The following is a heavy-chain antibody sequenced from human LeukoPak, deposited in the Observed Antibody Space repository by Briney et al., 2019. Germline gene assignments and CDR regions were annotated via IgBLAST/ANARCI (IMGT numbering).Heavy chain of an antibody. CDR3: TTDSGYSYGPHMDV. V-gene: IGHV3-15*01. Sequence: PGGSLRLSCAASGFTFSNAWMSWVRQAPGKGLEWVGRIKSKTDGGTTDYAAPVKGRFTISRDDSKNTLYLQMNSLKTEDTAVYYCTTDSGYSYGPHMDVWGKGTTATVSS. CDR2: IKSKTDGGTT. CDR1: GFTFSNAW. J-gene: IGHJ6*03. D-gene: IGHD5-18*01.